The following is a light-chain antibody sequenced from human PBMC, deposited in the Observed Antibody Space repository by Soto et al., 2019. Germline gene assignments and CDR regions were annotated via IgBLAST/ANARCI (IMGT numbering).Light chain of an antibody. J-gene: IGKJ1*01. CDR3: QQLNNYPPWT. CDR1: QGISSY. V-gene: IGKV1-9*01. CDR2: AAS. Sequence: DIQLTQSPSFLSASVGDRVTITCRASQGISSYLAWYQQKPGKAPKLLIYAASTLQSGVPSRFSGSGSGTEFTLTISSLQPEDFATYYCQQLNNYPPWTFGQGTKVEIK.